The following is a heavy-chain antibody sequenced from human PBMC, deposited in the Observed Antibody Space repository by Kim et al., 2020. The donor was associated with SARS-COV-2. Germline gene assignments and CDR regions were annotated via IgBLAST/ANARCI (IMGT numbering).Heavy chain of an antibody. CDR3: ARSYYDILTGYYPLNWFDP. CDR2: IYYSGST. V-gene: IGHV4-39*01. D-gene: IGHD3-9*01. J-gene: IGHJ5*02. Sequence: SETLSLTCTVSGGSISSSSYYWGWIRQPPGKGLEWIGSIYYSGSTYYNPSLKSRVTISVDTSKNQFSLKLSSVTAEDTAVYYCARSYYDILTGYYPLNWFDPWGQGTLVTVSS. CDR1: GGSISSSSYY.